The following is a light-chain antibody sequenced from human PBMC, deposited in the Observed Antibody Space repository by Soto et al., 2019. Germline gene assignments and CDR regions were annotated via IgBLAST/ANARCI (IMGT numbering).Light chain of an antibody. V-gene: IGKV4-1*01. CDR1: QSLLYSSDNKNY. CDR2: WAS. CDR3: QQYYSTPRT. J-gene: IGKJ1*01. Sequence: DIVMTQSPDSLAVSLGERATINCKSSQSLLYSSDNKNYLVWYQQKPGQPPKLLIYWASTRESGAPDRFSGSGSGTDFTLTISSLQAEDVAVYYCQQYYSTPRTFGQGTKVEIK.